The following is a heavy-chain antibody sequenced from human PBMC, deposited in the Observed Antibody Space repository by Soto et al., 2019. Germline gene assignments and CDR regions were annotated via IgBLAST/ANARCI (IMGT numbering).Heavy chain of an antibody. V-gene: IGHV1-18*01. CDR1: GYTFTSYG. J-gene: IGHJ4*02. CDR3: ARDLIAATGADY. CDR2: ISTYNGNT. Sequence: QVQLVQSGAEVKKPGASVKVSCKPSGYTFTSYGISWVRLAPGQGPEWMGWISTYNGNTNYAQKFQGRVTMATDTSTSTAYMELRSLRSDDTAVYYYARDLIAATGADYWGQGTLVTVSS. D-gene: IGHD6-13*01.